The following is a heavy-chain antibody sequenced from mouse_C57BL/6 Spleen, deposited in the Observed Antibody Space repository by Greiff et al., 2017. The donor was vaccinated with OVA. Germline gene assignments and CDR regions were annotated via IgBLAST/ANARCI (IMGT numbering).Heavy chain of an antibody. V-gene: IGHV1-26*01. J-gene: IGHJ1*03. D-gene: IGHD2-5*01. CDR3: ARGAYYSNYVGYFDV. CDR2: INPNNGGT. Sequence: EVQLQQSGPELVKPGASVKISCKASGYTFTDYYMNWVKQSHGKSLEWIGDINPNNGGTSYNQKFKGKATLTVDKSSSTAYMELRSLTSEDSAGYYCARGAYYSNYVGYFDVWGTGTTVTVSS. CDR1: GYTFTDYY.